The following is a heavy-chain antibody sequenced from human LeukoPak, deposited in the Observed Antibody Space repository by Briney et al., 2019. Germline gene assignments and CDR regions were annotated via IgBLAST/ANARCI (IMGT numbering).Heavy chain of an antibody. CDR2: ISGSGGST. J-gene: IGHJ4*02. D-gene: IGHD3-10*01. CDR1: GFTFSSYA. Sequence: GGSLRLSCAASGFTFSSYAMSWVRQAPGKGLEWVSAISGSGGSTYYADSVKGRFTISRDNSKNTLYLQMNSLRAEDTAVYYCAKSRRALLWFGEFALDYWGQGTLVTVSS. CDR3: AKSRRALLWFGEFALDY. V-gene: IGHV3-23*01.